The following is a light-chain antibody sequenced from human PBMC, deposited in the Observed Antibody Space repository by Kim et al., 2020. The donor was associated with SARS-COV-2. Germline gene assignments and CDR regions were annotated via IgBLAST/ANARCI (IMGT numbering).Light chain of an antibody. CDR1: QDISHY. J-gene: IGKJ4*01. Sequence: ASVGDRVTITCRASQDISHYLAWFQQQPGKAPKSLIHAASVLQSGVPSEFSGSGSGTDFTLTISSLQPEDFATYYCQQYYSYPQTFGGGTKVDIK. V-gene: IGKV1-16*02. CDR2: AAS. CDR3: QQYYSYPQT.